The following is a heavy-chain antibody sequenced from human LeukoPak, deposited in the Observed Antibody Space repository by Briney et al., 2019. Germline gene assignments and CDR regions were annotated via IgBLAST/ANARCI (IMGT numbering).Heavy chain of an antibody. V-gene: IGHV3-9*03. Sequence: GRSLRLSCAASGFTFDDYAMHWVRQAPGKGLEWVSGISWNSGSIGYADSVKGRFTISRDNAKNSLYLQMNSLRAEDMALYYCAKDMGPDGSGYPFDYWGQGTLVTVSS. CDR3: AKDMGPDGSGYPFDY. CDR2: ISWNSGSI. CDR1: GFTFDDYA. D-gene: IGHD3-22*01. J-gene: IGHJ4*02.